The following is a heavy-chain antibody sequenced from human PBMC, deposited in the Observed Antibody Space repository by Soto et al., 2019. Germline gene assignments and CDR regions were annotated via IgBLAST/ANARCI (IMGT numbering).Heavy chain of an antibody. CDR3: ARHFIQIVLMVYAIEPSFDY. CDR1: GGSISSSSYY. D-gene: IGHD2-8*01. Sequence: SETLSLTCTVSGGSISSSSYYWGWIRQPPGKGLEWIGSIYYSGSTYYNPSLKSRVTISVDTSKNQFSLKLSSVTAADTAVYYCARHFIQIVLMVYAIEPSFDYWGQGTLVTVSS. V-gene: IGHV4-39*01. CDR2: IYYSGST. J-gene: IGHJ4*02.